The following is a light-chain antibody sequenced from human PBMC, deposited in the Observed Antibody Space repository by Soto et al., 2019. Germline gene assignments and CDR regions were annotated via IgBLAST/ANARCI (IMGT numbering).Light chain of an antibody. Sequence: QSVLTQPASVSGSPGQSITISCTGTSSDVGGYEFVSWYQQHPDNAPKLIIYDVSDGPSGESSRFSGPKSANTASLTISGLQAEDEADYYCSSYTSSSTYVFGTGTKVTVL. J-gene: IGLJ1*01. V-gene: IGLV2-14*01. CDR3: SSYTSSSTYV. CDR2: DVS. CDR1: SSDVGGYEF.